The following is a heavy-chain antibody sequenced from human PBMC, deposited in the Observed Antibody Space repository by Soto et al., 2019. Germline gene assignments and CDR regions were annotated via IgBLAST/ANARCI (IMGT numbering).Heavy chain of an antibody. J-gene: IGHJ5*02. CDR3: ARGGGVVGAPPWFDP. CDR2: IYNSGGT. V-gene: IGHV4-59*01. Sequence: QVQLQESGPGLVKPSETLSLTCTVSGGSISSYYWSWIRQPPGKGLEWIGYIYNSGGTNYNPSLKGRVTISVDTSKNQFSLKLGSVTAADTAVYYCARGGGVVGAPPWFDPWGQGTLVTVSS. D-gene: IGHD1-26*01. CDR1: GGSISSYY.